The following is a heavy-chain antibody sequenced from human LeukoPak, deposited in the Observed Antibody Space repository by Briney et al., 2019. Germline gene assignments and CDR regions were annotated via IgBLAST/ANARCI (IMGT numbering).Heavy chain of an antibody. J-gene: IGHJ5*02. V-gene: IGHV3-23*01. D-gene: IGHD3-22*01. Sequence: GGSLRLSCVASGFTFRSYAMSWVRQAPGKGLEWVAGISGNGDSTDHADSVKGRFTISRDNSKNTLSLQMNSLRAEDTAVYYCAKWKDYHYHNSGYPGWFDPWGQGTLVTVSS. CDR2: ISGNGDST. CDR1: GFTFRSYA. CDR3: AKWKDYHYHNSGYPGWFDP.